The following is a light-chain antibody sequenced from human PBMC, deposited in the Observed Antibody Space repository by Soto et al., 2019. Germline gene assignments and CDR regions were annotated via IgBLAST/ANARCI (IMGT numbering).Light chain of an antibody. CDR3: QQYNSYSPLT. CDR2: DAS. CDR1: QSISRW. Sequence: DIQMTQSPSTLSASVGDRVTITCRASQSISRWLAWYQQKPGKAPKVLIYDASSLESGVPSRFSGSGSGTXXXXXXXSLQPDDFATYYCQQYNSYSPLTFGGGTKVEIK. J-gene: IGKJ4*01. V-gene: IGKV1-5*01.